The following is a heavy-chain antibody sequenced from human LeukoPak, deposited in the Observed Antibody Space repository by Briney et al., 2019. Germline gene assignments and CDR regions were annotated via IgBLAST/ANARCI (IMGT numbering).Heavy chain of an antibody. D-gene: IGHD4-23*01. CDR2: INPSGGST. J-gene: IGHJ4*02. CDR3: ARDSTYGGNSVGLDY. V-gene: IGHV1-46*01. CDR1: GYTFTSYY. Sequence: ASVTVSCKASGYTFTSYYMHWVRQAPGQGLEWMGLINPSGGSTSYAQRFQGRVTMTRDTSTSTVYMELSSLRSEDTAVYYCARDSTYGGNSVGLDYWGQGTLVTVSS.